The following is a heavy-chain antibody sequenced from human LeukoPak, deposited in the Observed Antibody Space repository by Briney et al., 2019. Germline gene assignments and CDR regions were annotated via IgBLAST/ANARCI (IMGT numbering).Heavy chain of an antibody. V-gene: IGHV3-21*01. CDR3: ARDGGYCSSTSCYLRYYYYYGMDV. CDR1: GFTFSSYS. CDR2: ISSSSSYI. J-gene: IGHJ6*02. Sequence: TGGSLRLSCAASGFTFSSYSMNWVRQAPGKGLEWVSSISSSSSYIYYADSVKGRFTISRDNAKNSLYLQMNSLRAEDTAVYYCARDGGYCSSTSCYLRYYYYYGMDVWGQGTTVTVSS. D-gene: IGHD2-2*01.